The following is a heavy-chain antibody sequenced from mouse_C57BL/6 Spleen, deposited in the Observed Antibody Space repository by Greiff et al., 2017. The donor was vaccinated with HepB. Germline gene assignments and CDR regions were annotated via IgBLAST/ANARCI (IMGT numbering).Heavy chain of an antibody. Sequence: VQLQQSGAELVRPGASVKLSCKASGFNIKDDYMHWVKQRPEQGLEWIGWIDPENGDTEYASKFQGKATITADTSSNTAYLQLSSLTSEDTAVYYCTTVRGAYWGQGTLVTVSA. CDR3: TTVRGAY. CDR1: GFNIKDDY. CDR2: IDPENGDT. V-gene: IGHV14-4*01. J-gene: IGHJ3*01. D-gene: IGHD1-1*01.